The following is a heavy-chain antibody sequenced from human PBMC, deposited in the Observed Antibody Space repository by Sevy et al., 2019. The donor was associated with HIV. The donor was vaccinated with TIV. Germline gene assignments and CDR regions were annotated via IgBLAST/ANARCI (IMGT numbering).Heavy chain of an antibody. J-gene: IGHJ3*02. CDR3: ARTLRGNFETRATAFNI. V-gene: IGHV4-38-2*01. CDR2: IYHSGNT. Sequence: SETLSLTCAVPGYSISSDDYWVWIRQPPGKGLEWIGNIYHSGNTYYNPSLKSRVTMSLDTSMNQFSLRLTSVTAADTAVYYCARTLRGNFETRATAFNIWGQGTMVTVSS. CDR1: GYSISSDDY. D-gene: IGHD1-7*01.